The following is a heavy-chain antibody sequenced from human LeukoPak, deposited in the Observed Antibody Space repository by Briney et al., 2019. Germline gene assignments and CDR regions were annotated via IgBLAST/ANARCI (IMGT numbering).Heavy chain of an antibody. D-gene: IGHD6-6*01. J-gene: IGHJ3*02. Sequence: GGSLRLSCAASGFTFSSYSMNWVRQAPGKGLEWVSSISSSSSYIYYADSVKGRFTISRDNAKNSLYLQMNSLRAEDTAVYYCARDSSSSGDAFDIWGQGTMVTVPS. CDR2: ISSSSSYI. CDR3: ARDSSSSGDAFDI. CDR1: GFTFSSYS. V-gene: IGHV3-21*01.